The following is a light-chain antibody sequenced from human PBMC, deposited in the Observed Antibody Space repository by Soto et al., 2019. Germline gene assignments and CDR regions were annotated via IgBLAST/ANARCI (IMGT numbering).Light chain of an antibody. J-gene: IGLJ1*01. CDR3: SSYTTSSSYV. V-gene: IGLV2-14*01. CDR1: SSDVGGYIY. CDR2: DVT. Sequence: QSVLTQPASVSGSPGQSITISCTGTSSDVGGYIYVSWYQQHPGKAPKLMIHDVTGRPSGVSYRFSGSKSGNTASLTISGLQAEDEADYYCSSYTTSSSYVFGTGTKVTVL.